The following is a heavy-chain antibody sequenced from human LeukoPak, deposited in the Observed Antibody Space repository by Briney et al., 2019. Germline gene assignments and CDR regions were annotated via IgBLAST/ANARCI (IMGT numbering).Heavy chain of an antibody. D-gene: IGHD3-10*01. CDR1: GFAFNTYS. V-gene: IGHV3-21*04. CDR3: AKAQRNMVRGVIIPPIDY. J-gene: IGHJ4*02. CDR2: IFSSSTYI. Sequence: GESLRLSCAASGFAFNTYSMNWVRQAPGKGLEWVSFIFSSSTYIYYTDSVKGRFTISRDNARNSLYLQMNSLRAEDTALYYCAKAQRNMVRGVIIPPIDYWGQGTLVTVSS.